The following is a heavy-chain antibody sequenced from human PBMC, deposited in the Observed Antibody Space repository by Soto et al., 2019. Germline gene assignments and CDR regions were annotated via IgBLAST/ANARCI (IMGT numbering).Heavy chain of an antibody. CDR3: AKGGYDNSRSPIYAMDV. V-gene: IGHV3-53*01. CDR2: IYSGGPT. J-gene: IGHJ6*02. D-gene: IGHD3-22*01. CDR1: GFSVSWNY. Sequence: GGSLRLSCAASGFSVSWNYMTWVRQAPGKGLEWVSVIYSGGPTYYADSVKGRFTISRDNSKNTLYLQMNSLRAEDTAVYYCAKGGYDNSRSPIYAMDVWGQGTTVTV.